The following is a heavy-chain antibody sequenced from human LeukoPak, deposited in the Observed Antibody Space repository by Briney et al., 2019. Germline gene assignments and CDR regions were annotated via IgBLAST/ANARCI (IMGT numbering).Heavy chain of an antibody. V-gene: IGHV1-46*01. CDR1: GYTFTSYY. D-gene: IGHD3-10*01. J-gene: IGHJ4*02. CDR3: AKLNLWFGELLSGPDY. Sequence: ASVKVSCKASGYTFTSYYMHWVRQAPGQGLEWMGIINPSGGSTSYAQKFQGRVTMTRDTSTSTVYMELSSLRSEDTAVYYCAKLNLWFGELLSGPDYWGQGTLVTVSS. CDR2: INPSGGST.